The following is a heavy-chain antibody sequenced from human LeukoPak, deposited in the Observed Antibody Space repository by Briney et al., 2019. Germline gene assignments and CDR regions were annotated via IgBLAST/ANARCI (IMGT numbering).Heavy chain of an antibody. J-gene: IGHJ4*02. D-gene: IGHD6-13*01. Sequence: GRSLRLSCAASGFTFSNYGMHWVRQAPGKGQEWVAVIRYEGTYQYYADSVKGRFTISRDNSKNTLHLQMDSLRAEDTAVYYCARWDITAADIDYWGQGTLVTVSS. V-gene: IGHV3-33*01. CDR1: GFTFSNYG. CDR3: ARWDITAADIDY. CDR2: IRYEGTYQ.